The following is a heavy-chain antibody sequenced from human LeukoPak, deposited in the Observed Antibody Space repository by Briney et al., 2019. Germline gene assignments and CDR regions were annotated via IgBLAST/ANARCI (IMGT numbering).Heavy chain of an antibody. V-gene: IGHV3-7*01. J-gene: IGHJ4*02. D-gene: IGHD1-26*01. CDR3: TRDTDGSLDY. CDR1: GFSFSNYW. CDR2: XXQXXXTK. Sequence: GGSLRLSCAASGFSFSNYWMAWVRQAPGKGXEWVANXXQXXXTKHXVDSLKGRFTISRDNPKNSLYLQMNSLRADDTAVYYCTRDTDGSLDYWGQGILVTVAS.